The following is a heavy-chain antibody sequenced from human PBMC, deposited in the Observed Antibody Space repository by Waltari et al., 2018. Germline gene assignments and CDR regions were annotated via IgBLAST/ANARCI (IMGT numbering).Heavy chain of an antibody. CDR1: GGSISNYY. J-gene: IGHJ4*02. CDR2: IYYSGST. Sequence: QVQLQESGPGLVKPSETLSLTSTVPGGSISNYYWSWIRQSPGKGLDWIRSIYYSGSTNYNPSLKSRVTLSVDTSKNHFSLKLSSVTAADTALYYCARQGHYDFWTGYYLFDYWGQGTLVTVSS. D-gene: IGHD3-3*01. V-gene: IGHV4-59*08. CDR3: ARQGHYDFWTGYYLFDY.